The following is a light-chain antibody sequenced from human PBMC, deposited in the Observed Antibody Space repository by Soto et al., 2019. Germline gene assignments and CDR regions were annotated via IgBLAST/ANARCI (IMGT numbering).Light chain of an antibody. CDR2: GAS. V-gene: IGKV3-20*01. J-gene: IGKJ4*01. Sequence: EIVLTQSPGTLSLSPGERATLSCRASQSVSSSYLAWYQQKPGQAPRLLIYGASSRATGIPDRFSGSGSGTDFTLTIIRLKPEDFAVYYCQQYGSSPLTFGGGTKVDIK. CDR3: QQYGSSPLT. CDR1: QSVSSSY.